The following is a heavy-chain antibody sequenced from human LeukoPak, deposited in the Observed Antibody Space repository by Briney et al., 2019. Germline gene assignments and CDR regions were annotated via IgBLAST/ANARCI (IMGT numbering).Heavy chain of an antibody. CDR1: GYTFSSSE. D-gene: IGHD5-12*01. CDR2: ISPYSGRT. J-gene: IGHJ6*03. V-gene: IGHV1-18*01. Sequence: ASVKVSCKASGYTFSSSEISWVRQAPGQGLEWIGWISPYSGRTTYGHKFQGRVTLTTDRPTSTAHMELRSLRSDDTAVYYCARQNHPMGYSYKYYMDVWGKGITVTVSS. CDR3: ARQNHPMGYSYKYYMDV.